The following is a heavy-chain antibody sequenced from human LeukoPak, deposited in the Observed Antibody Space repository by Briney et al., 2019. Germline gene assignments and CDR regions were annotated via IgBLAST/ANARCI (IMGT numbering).Heavy chain of an antibody. CDR3: AKSLGHCSSARCYVYFDY. CDR2: INNNGYRT. V-gene: IGHV3-23*01. D-gene: IGHD2-2*01. CDR1: GFTFNNYA. Sequence: GGSLRLSCAASGFTFNNYAMSWVRQAPGKGLERVAHINNNGYRTYYADSVKGRFTISRDNSKNTVYLQMNSLSAEDTAVYYCAKSLGHCSSARCYVYFDYWGQGTRVTVSS. J-gene: IGHJ4*02.